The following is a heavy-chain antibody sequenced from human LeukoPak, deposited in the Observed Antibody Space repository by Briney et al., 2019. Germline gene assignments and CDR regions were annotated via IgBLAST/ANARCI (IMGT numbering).Heavy chain of an antibody. CDR1: GGSISGYS. CDR3: AREHKDYDGDGYYYGY. V-gene: IGHV4-59*12. Sequence: PSETLSLTCTVSGGSISGYSWSWIRQPPGKGLECIGYIYYSGSTNYNPSLKSRVTMSVDSSNNQFSLRLNSVTAADTAVYYCAREHKDYDGDGYYYGYWGQGTLVTVSS. CDR2: IYYSGST. D-gene: IGHD2-21*02. J-gene: IGHJ4*02.